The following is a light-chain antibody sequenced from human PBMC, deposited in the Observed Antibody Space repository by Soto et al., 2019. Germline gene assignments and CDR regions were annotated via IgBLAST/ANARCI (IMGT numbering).Light chain of an antibody. Sequence: QSVLTQPASVSGSPGQSITISCTGTSSDVGSYNLVSWYQQHPGKAPKLMIYEGSKRPSGVSNRFSGSNSGNTASLTISGLQAEDEADYYCCSYAASSTVDVVFGGGTKLTVL. CDR3: CSYAASSTVDVV. CDR2: EGS. CDR1: SSDVGSYNL. J-gene: IGLJ2*01. V-gene: IGLV2-23*03.